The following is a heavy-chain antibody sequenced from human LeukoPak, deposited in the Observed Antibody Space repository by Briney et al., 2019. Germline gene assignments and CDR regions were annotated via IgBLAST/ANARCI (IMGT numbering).Heavy chain of an antibody. V-gene: IGHV1-46*01. CDR2: INPSGGGT. Sequence: ASVKVSCKASGYTFTSYYMHWVRQAPGQGLEWMGIINPSGGGTSYAQKFQGRVTMTRDTSTSTVYMELSSLRSEDTAVYYCARAGDGYNFAANIDYWGQGTLVTVSS. D-gene: IGHD5-24*01. CDR1: GYTFTSYY. J-gene: IGHJ4*02. CDR3: ARAGDGYNFAANIDY.